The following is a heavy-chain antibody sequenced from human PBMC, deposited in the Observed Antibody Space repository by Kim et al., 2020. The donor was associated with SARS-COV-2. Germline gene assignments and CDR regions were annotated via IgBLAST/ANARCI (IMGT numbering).Heavy chain of an antibody. Sequence: SETLSLTCTVSGGSISSYYWSWIRQPPGKGLEWIGYIYYSGSTNYNPSLKSRVTISVDTSKNQFSLKLSSVTAADTAVYYCARRPLGVTIFGVVTGDWFDPWGQGTLVTFSS. D-gene: IGHD3-3*01. J-gene: IGHJ5*02. CDR2: IYYSGST. CDR1: GGSISSYY. V-gene: IGHV4-59*01. CDR3: ARRPLGVTIFGVVTGDWFDP.